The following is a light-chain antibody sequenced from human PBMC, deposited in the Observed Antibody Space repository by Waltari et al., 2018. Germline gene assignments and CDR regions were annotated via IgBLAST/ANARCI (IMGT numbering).Light chain of an antibody. CDR2: KDR. J-gene: IGLJ3*02. V-gene: IGLV3-27*01. CDR1: VLAKKY. CDR3: YSATDNYRV. Sequence: SYELTQPSSVSVSPGQTARITCSGDVLAKKYARWFKQKPGQAPVGVIYKDRARPSGIPERFSGSSSGTTVTLTISGAQVEDEGDYYCYSATDNYRVFGGGTKLTVL.